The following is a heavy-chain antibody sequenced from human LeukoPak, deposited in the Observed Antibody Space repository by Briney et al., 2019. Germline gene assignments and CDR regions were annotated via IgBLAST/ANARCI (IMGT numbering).Heavy chain of an antibody. CDR1: GGSISSYY. CDR3: ARAWIAAAGLDY. Sequence: PSETLSLTCTVSGGSISSYYWSWIRQPPGKGLEWIGYIYYSGSTNYNPSLKSRVTISVDTSKNQFSLKLNSVTAADTAVYYCARAWIAAAGLDYWGQGTLVTVSS. V-gene: IGHV4-59*01. CDR2: IYYSGST. D-gene: IGHD6-13*01. J-gene: IGHJ4*02.